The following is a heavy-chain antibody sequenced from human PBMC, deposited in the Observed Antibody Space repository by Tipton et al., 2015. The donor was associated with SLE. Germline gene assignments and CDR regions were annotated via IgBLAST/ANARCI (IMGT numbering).Heavy chain of an antibody. Sequence: LRLSCAASGFSLSHYGMHWVRQAPGKGLEWLAFIRYDGSNQYYEDSVKARFTISRDTSKNSLFLQMNSLRAEDTAVYYCAREDHSTYIYWGQGTLLTVSS. V-gene: IGHV3-30*02. D-gene: IGHD4-11*01. CDR1: GFSLSHYG. CDR2: IRYDGSNQ. CDR3: AREDHSTYIY. J-gene: IGHJ4*02.